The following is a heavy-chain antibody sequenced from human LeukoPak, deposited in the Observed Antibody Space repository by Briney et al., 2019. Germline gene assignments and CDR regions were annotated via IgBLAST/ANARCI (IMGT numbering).Heavy chain of an antibody. CDR3: AKAMYYYGSGSSPLDY. D-gene: IGHD3-10*01. V-gene: IGHV3-23*01. CDR2: ISGSGGST. J-gene: IGHJ4*02. CDR1: GFTFSSYG. Sequence: GGTLRLSCAASGFTFSSYGMSWVRQAPGKGLEWVSAISGSGGSTYYADSVKGRFTISRDNSKNTLYLQMNSLRAEDTAVYYCAKAMYYYGSGSSPLDYWGQGTLVTVSS.